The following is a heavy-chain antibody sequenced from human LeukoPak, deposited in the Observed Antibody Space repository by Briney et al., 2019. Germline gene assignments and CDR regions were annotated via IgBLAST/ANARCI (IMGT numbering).Heavy chain of an antibody. Sequence: SETLSLTCTVSGGSISSSSYYWGWIRQPPGKGLEWIGSIYYSGSTYYNPSLKSRVTISVDTSKNRFSLKLSSVTAADTAVYYCARDGGRGYSYGDRDFDYWGQGTLVTVSS. V-gene: IGHV4-39*07. CDR1: GGSISSSSYY. CDR2: IYYSGST. CDR3: ARDGGRGYSYGDRDFDY. D-gene: IGHD5-18*01. J-gene: IGHJ4*02.